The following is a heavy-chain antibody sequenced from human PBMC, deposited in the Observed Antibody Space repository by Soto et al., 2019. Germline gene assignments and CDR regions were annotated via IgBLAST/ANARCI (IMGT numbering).Heavy chain of an antibody. D-gene: IGHD3-10*01. V-gene: IGHV1-69*02. Sequence: SVKVSCKASGGTFSSYTISWVRQAPGQGLEWMGRIIPILGIANYAQKFQGRVTITADKSTSTAYMELSSLRSEDTAVYYCAMTRSITMVRGVINWFDPWGQGTLVTVSS. CDR1: GGTFSSYT. J-gene: IGHJ5*02. CDR3: AMTRSITMVRGVINWFDP. CDR2: IIPILGIA.